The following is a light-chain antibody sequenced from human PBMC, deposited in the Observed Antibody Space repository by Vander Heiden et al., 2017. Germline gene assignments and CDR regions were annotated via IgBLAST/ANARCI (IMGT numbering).Light chain of an antibody. V-gene: IGKV4-1*01. CDR1: QSVLYSSNNKNY. J-gene: IGKJ2*01. CDR3: QQYDSTPYT. Sequence: DIVMTQSPDSRAVSLGERATIYCKSSQSVLYSSNNKNYLAWYQQKPGQPPKLLIYWASTRESGVPDRFSGSGSGTDFTLTISSLQAEDVAVYYCQQYDSTPYTFGQGTKLEIK. CDR2: WAS.